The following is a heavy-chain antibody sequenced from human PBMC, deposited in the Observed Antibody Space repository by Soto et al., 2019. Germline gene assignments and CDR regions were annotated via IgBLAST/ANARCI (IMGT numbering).Heavy chain of an antibody. V-gene: IGHV1-69*02. D-gene: IGHD1-7*01. Sequence: QVQLVQSGAEVKKPGSSVKVSCKASGGTFSSYTISWVRQAPGQGLEWMGRIITILGIANYAQKFQGRVTITADKSTSTAYMELSSLRSEDTAVYYCASSEWNLMDYCGQGTLVTVSS. J-gene: IGHJ4*02. CDR1: GGTFSSYT. CDR3: ASSEWNLMDY. CDR2: IITILGIA.